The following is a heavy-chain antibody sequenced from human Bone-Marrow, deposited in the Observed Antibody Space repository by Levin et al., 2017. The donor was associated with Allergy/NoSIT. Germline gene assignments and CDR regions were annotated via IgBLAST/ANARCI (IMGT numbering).Heavy chain of an antibody. CDR1: GFIFSRFA. CDR2: ITASGYNT. Sequence: PGGSLRLSCAASGFIFSRFAVSWVRQAPGKGLEWVSGITASGYNTYYADSVKGRFTISRDNSKNTLYLEMNSLRAEDTAVYYCAKHSALYYYYGMDVWGQGTTVTVSS. CDR3: AKHSALYYYYGMDV. V-gene: IGHV3-23*01. J-gene: IGHJ6*02. D-gene: IGHD1-26*01.